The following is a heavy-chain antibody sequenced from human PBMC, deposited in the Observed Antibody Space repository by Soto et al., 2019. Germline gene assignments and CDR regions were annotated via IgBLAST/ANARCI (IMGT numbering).Heavy chain of an antibody. CDR2: FYYSGST. CDR1: GDSISRSAYY. CDR3: ARHNYDFWSGYYPFDP. V-gene: IGHV4-39*01. Sequence: PSETLSLTCTVSGDSISRSAYYWGWIRQFPGKGLEWIGSFYYSGSTYFNPSLKSRVTISADTSKNQFSLRLSSVTATDTAVYYCARHNYDFWSGYYPFDPWGQGTLVTVSS. J-gene: IGHJ5*02. D-gene: IGHD3-3*01.